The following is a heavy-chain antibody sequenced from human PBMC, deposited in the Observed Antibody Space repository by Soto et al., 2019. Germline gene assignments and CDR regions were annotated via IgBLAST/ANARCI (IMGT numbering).Heavy chain of an antibody. CDR2: INPNSGGT. J-gene: IGHJ5*02. V-gene: IGHV1-2*04. CDR3: ARGPLMNVVVPAAYGWFDP. D-gene: IGHD2-2*01. CDR1: GYTFTGYY. Sequence: GASVKVSCKASGYTFTGYYMHWVRQAPGQGLEWMGWINPNSGGTNYAQKFQGWVTMTGDTSISTAYMELSRLRSDDTAVYYCARGPLMNVVVPAAYGWFDPWGQGTLVTVS.